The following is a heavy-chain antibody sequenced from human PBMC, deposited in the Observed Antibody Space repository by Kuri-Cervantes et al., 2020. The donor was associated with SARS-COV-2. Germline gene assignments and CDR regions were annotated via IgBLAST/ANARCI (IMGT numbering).Heavy chain of an antibody. CDR2: TSSTRSYI. CDR1: GFRLGDYV. CDR3: ARDESGSFDGSAFDV. D-gene: IGHD1-26*01. V-gene: IGHV3-21*01. Sequence: GGSLRLSCRASGFRLGDYVVSWFRQAPGKGLEWVSSTSSTRSYIYYADSLKGRFTISRDNVKNSLYLQMNSLRAEDTAVYYCARDESGSFDGSAFDVWGQGTMVTVSS. J-gene: IGHJ3*01.